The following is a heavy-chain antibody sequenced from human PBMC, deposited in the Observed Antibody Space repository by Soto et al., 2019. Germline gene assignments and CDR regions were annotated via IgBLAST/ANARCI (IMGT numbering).Heavy chain of an antibody. CDR2: IISNDDK. D-gene: IGHD3-22*01. Sequence: SVPTLVNPTETLRLTCSVSGFSLTDTRMGVSWIRQAPGKALEWLAHIISNDDKSYSTSLKSRLTISKDTSKSQVVLRMTNMDPVDTGRYYCARALFYSDSDGYYFEFDYWGPGTLVTVSS. V-gene: IGHV2-26*01. CDR3: ARALFYSDSDGYYFEFDY. J-gene: IGHJ4*02. CDR1: GFSLTDTRMG.